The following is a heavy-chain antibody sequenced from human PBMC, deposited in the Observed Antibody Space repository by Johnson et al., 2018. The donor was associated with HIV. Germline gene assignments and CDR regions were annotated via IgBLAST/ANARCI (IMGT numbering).Heavy chain of an antibody. Sequence: VQLVESGGGLVQPGGSLRLSCAASGFTFSSYAMSWVRQAPGKGLEWVSRINPDGSTTSYADSVKGRFTISRDNSKNTLYLQMNSLRAEDTAVYYCARGGQLVAFDIWGQGTMVTVSS. CDR3: ARGGQLVAFDI. CDR2: INPDGSTT. V-gene: IGHV3-23*04. J-gene: IGHJ3*02. D-gene: IGHD6-6*01. CDR1: GFTFSSYA.